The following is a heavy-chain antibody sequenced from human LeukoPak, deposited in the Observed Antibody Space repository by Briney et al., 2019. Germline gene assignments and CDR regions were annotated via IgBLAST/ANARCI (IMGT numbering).Heavy chain of an antibody. D-gene: IGHD2-2*01. J-gene: IGHJ4*02. CDR2: XRQDGGVK. Sequence: GGSLRLSCAASGFTFSSYWMTWVRQAPGKGLXXXXXXRQDGGVKYYMDSAKGRFTLSRDNAKSSLYLQMNSLRVEDTAMYFCARTVVVVVGASDYFDYWGQGTLVTVSS. CDR1: GFTFSSYW. V-gene: IGHV3-7*03. CDR3: ARTVVVVVGASDYFDY.